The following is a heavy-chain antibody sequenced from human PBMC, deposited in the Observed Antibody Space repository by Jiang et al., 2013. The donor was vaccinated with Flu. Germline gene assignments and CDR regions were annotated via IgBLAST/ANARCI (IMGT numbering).Heavy chain of an antibody. Sequence: GAEVKKPGESLKISCTGSGYNFTNYWIGWVRQMPGKGLEWMGVIYADDSDTRYNPSFQGQVTISADKSTSTAYLHWISLKASDTAMYYCARRGSSGVDYWGQGNPGSPSPQ. CDR2: IYADDSDT. CDR3: ARRGSSGVDY. V-gene: IGHV5-51*01. D-gene: IGHD2-2*01. J-gene: IGHJ4*02. CDR1: GYNFTNYW.